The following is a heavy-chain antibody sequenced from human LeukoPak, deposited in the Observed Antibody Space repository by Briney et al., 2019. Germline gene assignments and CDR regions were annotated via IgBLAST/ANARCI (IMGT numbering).Heavy chain of an antibody. Sequence: GGSLRLSCAASGFTFSSYAMHWVRQAPGKGLEWVAVISYDGSNKYYADSVKGRFTISRDNSKNTLYLQMNSLRAEDTAVYYCAASGSYRPYAFDIWGQGTMVTVSS. J-gene: IGHJ3*02. CDR3: AASGSYRPYAFDI. V-gene: IGHV3-30-3*01. D-gene: IGHD1-26*01. CDR2: ISYDGSNK. CDR1: GFTFSSYA.